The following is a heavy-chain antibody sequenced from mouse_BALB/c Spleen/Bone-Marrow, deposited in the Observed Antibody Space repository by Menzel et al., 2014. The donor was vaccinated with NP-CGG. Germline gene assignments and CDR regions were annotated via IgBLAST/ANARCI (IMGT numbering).Heavy chain of an antibody. CDR2: INPSTGYT. J-gene: IGHJ4*01. CDR1: GYTFTSYW. CDR3: ARGTVVAYYYAMDY. D-gene: IGHD1-1*01. V-gene: IGHV1-7*01. Sequence: VQLQQSGAELAKPGASVKMSCKASGYTFTSYWMHWVKPRPGQGLEWIGYINPSTGYTEYNQKFKDKATLTADKSSSTAYMQLSSLTSEDSAVYYCARGTVVAYYYAMDYWGQGTPVTVSS.